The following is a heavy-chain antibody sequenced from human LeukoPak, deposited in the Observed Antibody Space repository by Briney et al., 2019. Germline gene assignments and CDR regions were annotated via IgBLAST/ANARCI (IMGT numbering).Heavy chain of an antibody. CDR3: AKFSGSNLRAY. J-gene: IGHJ4*02. CDR1: GFTFSSYS. Sequence: GGSLRLSCAASGFTFSSYSMNWVRQAPGKGLEWVSSISSSSSYIYYADSVKGRFTISRDNARNSLYLQMNSLRVEDTAVYYCAKFSGSNLRAYWGQGSLVTVSS. D-gene: IGHD1-26*01. V-gene: IGHV3-21*01. CDR2: ISSSSSYI.